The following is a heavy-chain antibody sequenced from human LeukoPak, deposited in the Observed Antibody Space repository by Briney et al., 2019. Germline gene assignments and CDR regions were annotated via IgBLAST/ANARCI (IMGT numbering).Heavy chain of an antibody. J-gene: IGHJ4*02. CDR3: ARNGDYYEKSGYYYLFDF. Sequence: SQTLSLTCAISGDSVSSKRTAWNWIRQSPSRGLEWLGRTYYRSKWYTGYAVSVKGRITINPDTSKNQFSLKLSSVTAADTAVYYCARNGDYYEKSGYYYLFDFWGQGTLVTVSS. V-gene: IGHV6-1*01. D-gene: IGHD3-22*01. CDR1: GDSVSSKRTA. CDR2: TYYRSKWYT.